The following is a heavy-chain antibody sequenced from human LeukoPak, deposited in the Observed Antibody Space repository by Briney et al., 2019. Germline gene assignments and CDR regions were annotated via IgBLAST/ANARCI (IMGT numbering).Heavy chain of an antibody. CDR3: AREDSSSWPLWYNWFDP. CDR2: IYYSGST. D-gene: IGHD6-13*01. J-gene: IGHJ5*02. CDR1: GGSISSSSYY. Sequence: PSETLSLTCTVSGGSISSSSYYWGWIRQPPGKGLEWIGSIYYSGSTYYNPSLKSRVTISVDTSKNQFSLKLSSVTAADTAVYYCAREDSSSWPLWYNWFDPWGQGTLVTVSS. V-gene: IGHV4-39*07.